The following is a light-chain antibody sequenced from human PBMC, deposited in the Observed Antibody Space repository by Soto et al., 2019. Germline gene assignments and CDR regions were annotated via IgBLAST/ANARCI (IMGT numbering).Light chain of an antibody. Sequence: QSVLTQPASVSDSPGQSITISCTGTSSDVGGSNFVSWYQQHPGKPPKLIIYDVANRPSGVSSRFSGSKSGSTASLIISRLQTENEADYDCVSYTSSTTYILGTGTKLTVL. V-gene: IGLV2-14*03. CDR3: VSYTSSTTYI. J-gene: IGLJ1*01. CDR2: DVA. CDR1: SSDVGGSNF.